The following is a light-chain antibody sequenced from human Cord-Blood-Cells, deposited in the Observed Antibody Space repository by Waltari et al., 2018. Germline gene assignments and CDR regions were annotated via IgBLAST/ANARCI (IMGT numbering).Light chain of an antibody. CDR2: DAS. V-gene: IGKV1-5*01. CDR3: QQYNSYSPYT. J-gene: IGKJ2*01. CDR1: QSISSW. Sequence: DIRMTQSPSTLSASVGDRVTITCRASQSISSWLAWYQQKPGKAPKLLIYDASSLESGVPSRFSGSGSGTEFTLTISSLHPDDFATYYCQQYNSYSPYTFGQGTKLEIK.